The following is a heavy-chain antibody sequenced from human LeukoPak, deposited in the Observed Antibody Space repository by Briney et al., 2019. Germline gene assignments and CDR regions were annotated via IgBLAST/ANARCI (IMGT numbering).Heavy chain of an antibody. CDR3: ARGYGDPLDYYYYMDV. D-gene: IGHD4-17*01. CDR1: GYSFTSYW. V-gene: IGHV3-7*01. Sequence: GESLKISCKGSGYSFTSYWIGWVRQAPGKGLECADSVKGRFTISRDNAKNSLYLQMNSLRTEDTAVYYCARGYGDPLDYYYYMDVWGNGTTVTVSS. J-gene: IGHJ6*03.